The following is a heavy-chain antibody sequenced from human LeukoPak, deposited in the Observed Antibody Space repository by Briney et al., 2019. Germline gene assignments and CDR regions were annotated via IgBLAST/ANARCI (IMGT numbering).Heavy chain of an antibody. Sequence: SETLTLTCTVSGGSISSYYWSWIRQPPGKGLEWIGYIYYSGSTNYNPSLKSRVTISVDASKNQFSLKLSSVTAADTAVYYCARARFGPGSDFDYWGQGTLVTVSS. D-gene: IGHD3-16*01. CDR1: GGSISSYY. CDR3: ARARFGPGSDFDY. J-gene: IGHJ4*02. V-gene: IGHV4-59*01. CDR2: IYYSGST.